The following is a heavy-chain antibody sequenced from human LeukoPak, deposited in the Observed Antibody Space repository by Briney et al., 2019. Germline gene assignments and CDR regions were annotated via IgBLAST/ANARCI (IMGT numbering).Heavy chain of an antibody. CDR1: GFTFSDYG. CDR3: VRASGSFDY. V-gene: IGHV3-33*01. Sequence: PGGSLRLPCAASGFTFSDYGIHWVRRAPGKGLEWVAVIWSDGSNKYYADSVKGRFTISRDNSRKTLYLQMNSLRVEDTAVYYCVRASGSFDYWGQGTLVTVSS. D-gene: IGHD3-10*01. CDR2: IWSDGSNK. J-gene: IGHJ4*02.